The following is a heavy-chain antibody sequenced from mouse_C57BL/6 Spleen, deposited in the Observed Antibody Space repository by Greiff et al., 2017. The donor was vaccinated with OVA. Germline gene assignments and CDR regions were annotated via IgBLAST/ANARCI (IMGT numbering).Heavy chain of an antibody. CDR3: ARHLRLRTFAY. CDR2: INPSTGGT. CDR1: GYSFTGYY. Sequence: VQLKQSGPELVKPGASVKISCKASGYSFTGYYMNWVKQSPEKSLEWIGEINPSTGGTTYNQKFKAKATLTVDKSSSTAYMQLKSLTSEDSAVYYCARHLRLRTFAYWGQGTLVTVSA. D-gene: IGHD3-2*02. J-gene: IGHJ3*01. V-gene: IGHV1-42*01.